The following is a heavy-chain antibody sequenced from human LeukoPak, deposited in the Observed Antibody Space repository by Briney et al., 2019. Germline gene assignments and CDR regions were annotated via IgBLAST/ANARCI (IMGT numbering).Heavy chain of an antibody. V-gene: IGHV3-48*04. J-gene: IGHJ3*02. CDR2: ITSSATT. CDR3: ARDLGPHSSSPNSGAFDI. D-gene: IGHD6-6*01. CDR1: GFRFNTYW. Sequence: GGSLRLSCAASGFRFNTYWMSWVRQAPGKGLEWVSYITSSATTYYADSVKGRFTISRDNAKTSLYLQMNSLRAEDTAVYYCARDLGPHSSSPNSGAFDIWGQGTMVTVSS.